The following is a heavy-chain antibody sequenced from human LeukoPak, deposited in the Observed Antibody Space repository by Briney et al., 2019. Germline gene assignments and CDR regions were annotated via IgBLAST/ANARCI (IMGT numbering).Heavy chain of an antibody. CDR2: ISSSGGGT. V-gene: IGHV3-23*01. J-gene: IGHJ4*02. Sequence: PGGSLRLSCAASGFTFSSYAMSWVRQAPGKGLEWVSAISSSGGGTYYADSVKGRFTISRDNSKNALYLQMNSLRVEDTAVYYCAKDRRPHTISTQNGAFDYWGQGTLVTVSS. CDR1: GFTFSSYA. D-gene: IGHD5-24*01. CDR3: AKDRRPHTISTQNGAFDY.